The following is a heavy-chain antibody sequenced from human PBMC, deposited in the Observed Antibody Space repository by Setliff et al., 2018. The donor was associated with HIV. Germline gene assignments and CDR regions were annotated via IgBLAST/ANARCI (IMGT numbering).Heavy chain of an antibody. Sequence: SETLSLTCTVSGNSISSSRQYWGWIRQPPGKGLEWIGTIYYSGSTYYNPSLKSRATISVDTSKNQVSLKLSSVTAADTAVYYCARHTSLDGGFDYWGQGTLVTVS. CDR1: GNSISSSRQY. CDR2: IYYSGST. J-gene: IGHJ4*02. CDR3: ARHTSLDGGFDY. V-gene: IGHV4-39*01.